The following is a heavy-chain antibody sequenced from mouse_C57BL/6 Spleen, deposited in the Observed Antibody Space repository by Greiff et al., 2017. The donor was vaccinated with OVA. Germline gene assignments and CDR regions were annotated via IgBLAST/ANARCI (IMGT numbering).Heavy chain of an antibody. J-gene: IGHJ4*01. CDR3: ARGGDYDPYYAMDY. CDR2: IYPGSGST. D-gene: IGHD2-4*01. CDR1: GYTFTSYW. V-gene: IGHV1-55*01. Sequence: VQLQQPGAELVKPGASVKMSCKASGYTFTSYWITWVKQRPGQGLEWIGDIYPGSGSTNYNEKFKSKATLTVDTSSSTAYMQLSSLTSEDSAVYYCARGGDYDPYYAMDYWGQGTSVTVSS.